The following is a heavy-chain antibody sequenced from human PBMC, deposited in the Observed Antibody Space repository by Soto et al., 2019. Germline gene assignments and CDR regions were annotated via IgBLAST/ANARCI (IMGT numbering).Heavy chain of an antibody. CDR1: GYSFTSSW. CDR3: ARRDSSGSGCYGMDV. D-gene: IGHD3-22*01. Sequence: GESLTISCKGSGYSFTSSWIAWVRPLPGKGPEWMGIIYPGDSETRYSPSFQGQVTISADKSLSTAYLQWSSLKASDTAMYYCARRDSSGSGCYGMDVWGQGTTVTVS. V-gene: IGHV5-51*01. CDR2: IYPGDSET. J-gene: IGHJ6*02.